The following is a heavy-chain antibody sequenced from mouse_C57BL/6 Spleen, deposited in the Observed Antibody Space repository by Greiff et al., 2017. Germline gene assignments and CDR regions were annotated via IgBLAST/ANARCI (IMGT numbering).Heavy chain of an antibody. Sequence: LVESGAELMKPGASVKLSCKATGYTFTGYWIEWVKQRPGHGLEWIGEILPGSGSTNYNEKFKGKATFTADTSSNTAYMQLSSLSTEDSAIYDSARYYYGSSYGGYAMDYWGQGTSGTVSS. CDR1: GYTFTGYW. CDR2: ILPGSGST. J-gene: IGHJ4*01. D-gene: IGHD1-1*01. CDR3: ARYYYGSSYGGYAMDY. V-gene: IGHV1-9*01.